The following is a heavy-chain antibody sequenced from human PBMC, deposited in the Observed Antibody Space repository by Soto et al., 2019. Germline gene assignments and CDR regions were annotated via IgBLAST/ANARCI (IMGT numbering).Heavy chain of an antibody. J-gene: IGHJ4*02. D-gene: IGHD3-3*01. CDR2: ISYDGSNK. CDR1: GFTFSSYA. CDR3: ARHPYDFWSGYYSDY. V-gene: IGHV3-30-3*01. Sequence: QVQLVESGGGVVQPGRSLRLSCAASGFTFSSYAMHWVRQAPGKGLEWVAVISYDGSNKYYADSMKGRFTISRDNSKNTLYLQMNSLRAEDTAVYYCARHPYDFWSGYYSDYWGQGTLVTVSS.